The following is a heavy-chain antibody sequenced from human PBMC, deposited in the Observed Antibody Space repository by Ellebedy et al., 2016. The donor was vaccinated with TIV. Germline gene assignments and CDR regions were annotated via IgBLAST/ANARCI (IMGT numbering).Heavy chain of an antibody. CDR3: TTEGAAGILY. CDR1: GFTFSNAW. J-gene: IGHJ4*02. D-gene: IGHD6-13*01. CDR2: IKSKTDGGTT. Sequence: GESLKISXAASGFTFSNAWMSWVRQAPGKGLEWVGRIKSKTDGGTTDYAAPVKGRFTISRDDSKNTLYLQMNSLKTEDTAVYYCTTEGAAGILYWGQGTLVTVSS. V-gene: IGHV3-15*01.